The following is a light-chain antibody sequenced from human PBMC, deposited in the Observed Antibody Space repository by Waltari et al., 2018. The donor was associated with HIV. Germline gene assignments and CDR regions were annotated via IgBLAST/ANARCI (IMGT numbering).Light chain of an antibody. Sequence: EIVMTQSPATLSVSPGERVTLSCRASQAVNNNLAWYQQKPGQAPRFLIYDASTRATGIPARFSGSGSETEFTLTISSLQSEDFAVYYCQQSDNWPPLTFGGGTKVEIK. V-gene: IGKV3-15*01. CDR2: DAS. J-gene: IGKJ4*01. CDR1: QAVNNN. CDR3: QQSDNWPPLT.